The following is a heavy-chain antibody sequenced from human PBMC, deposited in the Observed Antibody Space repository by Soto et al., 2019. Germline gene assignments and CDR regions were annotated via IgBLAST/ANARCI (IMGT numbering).Heavy chain of an antibody. V-gene: IGHV4-39*01. CDR1: NGSISSRRSY. CDR3: GGQDYGAKGYHFEN. CDR2: IYYIGNT. Sequence: QLQLQESGSGLVKPSETLSLTCIVSNGSISSRRSYWGWIRQTPGKGLEWIGSIYYIGNTYYNPSLKSRVTISIETSKTQFSLKMNSVTAADTAVYFCGGQDYGAKGYHFENWGQGALVTVSS. J-gene: IGHJ4*02. D-gene: IGHD4-17*01.